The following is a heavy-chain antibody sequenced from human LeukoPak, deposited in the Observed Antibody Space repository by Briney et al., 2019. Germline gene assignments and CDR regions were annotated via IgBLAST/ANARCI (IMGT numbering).Heavy chain of an antibody. CDR1: GGSISSGSYY. Sequence: PSETLSLTCTVSGGSISSGSYYWSWIRQPAGKGLEWIGRIYTSGSTNYNPSLNSRVTISVDTSKNQFSLKLSSVTAADTAVYYCARGAYYEYYFDYWGQGTLVSVSS. CDR3: ARGAYYEYYFDY. V-gene: IGHV4-61*02. J-gene: IGHJ4*02. D-gene: IGHD3-22*01. CDR2: IYTSGST.